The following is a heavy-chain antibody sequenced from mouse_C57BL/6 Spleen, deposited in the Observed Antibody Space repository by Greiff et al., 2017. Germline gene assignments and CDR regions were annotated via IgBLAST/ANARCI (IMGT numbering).Heavy chain of an antibody. J-gene: IGHJ4*01. V-gene: IGHV1-81*01. Sequence: VHLVESGAELARPGASVKLSCKASGYTFTSYGISWVKQRTGQGLEWIGEIYPRSGNTYYNEKFKGKATLTADKSSSTAYMELRSLTSEDAAVYFCATKRGAGYYAMDYWGQGTSVTVSS. CDR3: ATKRGAGYYAMDY. CDR2: IYPRSGNT. CDR1: GYTFTSYG.